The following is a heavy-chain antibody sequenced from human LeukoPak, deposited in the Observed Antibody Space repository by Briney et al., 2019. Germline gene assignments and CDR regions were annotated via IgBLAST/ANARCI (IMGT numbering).Heavy chain of an antibody. CDR1: GYSISSGYY. CDR2: MYHSGST. Sequence: PSETLSLTCAVSGYSISSGYYWGWIRQPPGKGLEWIGSMYHSGSTYYNPSPTSRVTISVDTSKNQFSLKLSSVTAADTAVYYCARLIPRMTTVTTNWFDPWGQGTLVTVSS. V-gene: IGHV4-38-2*01. J-gene: IGHJ5*02. CDR3: ARLIPRMTTVTTNWFDP. D-gene: IGHD4-11*01.